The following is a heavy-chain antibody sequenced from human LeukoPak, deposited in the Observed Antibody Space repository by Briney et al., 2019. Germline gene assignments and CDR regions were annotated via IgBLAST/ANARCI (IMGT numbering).Heavy chain of an antibody. D-gene: IGHD3-10*01. J-gene: IGHJ4*02. CDR2: IHPRSGET. V-gene: IGHV1-2*02. CDR1: GYSFTAFY. CDR3: ARDGEYGTGSYYRGCFDY. Sequence: ASVKVSCRASGYSFTAFYIHWVRQAPGQGLEWMGWIHPRSGETNYAYKFRGRVTMTRDTSISTTYMDLGSLGSDDTAVYYCARDGEYGTGSYYRGCFDYWGQGTLVTVSS.